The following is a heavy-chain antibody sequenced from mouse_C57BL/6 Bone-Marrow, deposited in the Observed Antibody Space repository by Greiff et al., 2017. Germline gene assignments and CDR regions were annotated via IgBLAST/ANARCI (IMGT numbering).Heavy chain of an antibody. CDR1: GFTFSSYA. CDR2: ISDGGSYT. V-gene: IGHV5-4*03. CDR3: ARGMVTYYFDY. D-gene: IGHD2-2*01. J-gene: IGHJ2*01. Sequence: DVMLVESGGGLVKPGGSLKLSCAASGFTFSSYAMSWVRQTPEKRLEWVATISDGGSYTYYPDNVKGRFTISRDNAKNNLYLQMSHLKSEDTAMYYCARGMVTYYFDYWGQGTTLTVSS.